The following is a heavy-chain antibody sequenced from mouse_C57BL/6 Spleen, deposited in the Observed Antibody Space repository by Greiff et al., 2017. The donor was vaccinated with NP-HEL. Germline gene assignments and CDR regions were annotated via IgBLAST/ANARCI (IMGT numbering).Heavy chain of an antibody. Sequence: DVMLVESGGGLVKPGGSLKLSCAASGFTFSDYGMHWVRQAPEKGLEWVAYISSGSSTIYYADTVKGRFTISRDNAKNTLFLQMTSLRSEDTAMYYCARLFTTVVRYAMDYWGQGTSVTVSS. CDR2: ISSGSSTI. V-gene: IGHV5-17*01. D-gene: IGHD1-1*01. CDR3: ARLFTTVVRYAMDY. J-gene: IGHJ4*01. CDR1: GFTFSDYG.